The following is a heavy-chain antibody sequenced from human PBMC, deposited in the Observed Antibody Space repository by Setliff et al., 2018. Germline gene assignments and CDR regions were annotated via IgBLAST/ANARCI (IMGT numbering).Heavy chain of an antibody. Sequence: SETLSLTCVVDGMSFSEHYWAWIRQSPGKGLEWIGEISHTGSTTYNPSLKSRVTMSADTSKNQFSLKLSSVTAADTAVYYCARGSFPYDNSGFDYWGQGTLVTVSS. D-gene: IGHD3-22*01. V-gene: IGHV4-34*01. CDR3: ARGSFPYDNSGFDY. J-gene: IGHJ4*02. CDR1: GMSFSEHY. CDR2: ISHTGST.